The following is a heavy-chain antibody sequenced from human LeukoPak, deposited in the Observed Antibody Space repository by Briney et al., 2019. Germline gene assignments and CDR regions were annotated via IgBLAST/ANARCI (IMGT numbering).Heavy chain of an antibody. J-gene: IGHJ4*02. CDR1: GFTVSSNY. CDR3: ARLDDMAFDY. D-gene: IGHD3-22*01. Sequence: GGSLRLSCAASGFTVSSNYMSWVRQAPGKGLEWLSVIYSGGSTYYADSVKGRFTISRDNSKNTLYLQMNSLRAEDTAVYYCARLDDMAFDYWGQGTLVTVSS. V-gene: IGHV3-53*01. CDR2: IYSGGST.